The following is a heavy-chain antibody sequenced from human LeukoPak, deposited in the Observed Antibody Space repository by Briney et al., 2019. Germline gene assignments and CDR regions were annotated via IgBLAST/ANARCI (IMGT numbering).Heavy chain of an antibody. CDR3: AKSRPLCSSTSCYRLNYYYYGMDV. D-gene: IGHD2-2*01. Sequence: PGGSLRLSCAASGFTFSSYAMSWVRQAPGKGLEWVSAISGSGGSTYYADSVKGRFTISRDNSKNTLYLQMNSLRAEDTAVYYCAKSRPLCSSTSCYRLNYYYYGMDVWGQGTTVTVSS. J-gene: IGHJ6*02. CDR2: ISGSGGST. CDR1: GFTFSSYA. V-gene: IGHV3-23*01.